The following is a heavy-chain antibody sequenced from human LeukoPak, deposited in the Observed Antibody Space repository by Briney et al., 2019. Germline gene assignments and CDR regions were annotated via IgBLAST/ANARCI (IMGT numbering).Heavy chain of an antibody. V-gene: IGHV3-30*02. CDR1: GFTFSSYS. CDR3: AKDNVKVTTIRRVPHYMDV. D-gene: IGHD5-12*01. J-gene: IGHJ6*03. CDR2: IRYDGSNK. Sequence: PGGSLRLSCAASGFTFSSYSMNWVRQAPGKGLEWVAFIRYDGSNKYYADSVKGRFTISRDNSKNTLYLQMSSLTAEDTAVYYCAKDNVKVTTIRRVPHYMDVWGKGATVTISS.